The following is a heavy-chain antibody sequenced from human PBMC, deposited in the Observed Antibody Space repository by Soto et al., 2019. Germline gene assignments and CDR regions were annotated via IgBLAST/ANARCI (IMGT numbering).Heavy chain of an antibody. CDR2: ISSSSKNI. D-gene: IGHD3-3*01. CDR3: AVFEASGPLDV. J-gene: IGHJ6*02. Sequence: GGSLRLSCAASGFTFSTHNMNWVRQAPGKGLEWVSFISSSSKNIYYADPVKGRFTISRDNAKNSLYLQMNSLRDEDTAVYYCAVFEASGPLDVWGQGTTVTAP. V-gene: IGHV3-48*02. CDR1: GFTFSTHN.